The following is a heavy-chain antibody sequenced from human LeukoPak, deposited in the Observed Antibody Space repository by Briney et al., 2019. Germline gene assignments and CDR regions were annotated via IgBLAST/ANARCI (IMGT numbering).Heavy chain of an antibody. Sequence: GGSLRLSCAASGFTFSSYSMNWVRQAPGKGLEWVSYISSSSSTIYYADSVKGRFTISRDNAKNSLYLQTNSLRAEDTAVYYCASFYGFDYWGQGTLVTVSS. CDR3: ASFYGFDY. J-gene: IGHJ4*02. CDR1: GFTFSSYS. D-gene: IGHD2/OR15-2a*01. CDR2: ISSSSSTI. V-gene: IGHV3-48*01.